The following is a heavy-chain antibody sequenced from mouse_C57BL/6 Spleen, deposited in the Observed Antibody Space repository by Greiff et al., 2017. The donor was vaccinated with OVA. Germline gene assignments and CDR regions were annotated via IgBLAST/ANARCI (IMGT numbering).Heavy chain of an antibody. J-gene: IGHJ2*01. CDR1: GFTFSSYG. Sequence: EVHLVESGGDLVKPGGSLKLSCAASGFTFSSYGMSWVRQTPDKRLEWVATISSGGSYTYYPDSVKGRFTISRDNAKNTLYLQMSSLKSEDTAMYYCARQAGTSDYWGQGTTLTVSS. V-gene: IGHV5-6*01. D-gene: IGHD4-1*01. CDR3: ARQAGTSDY. CDR2: ISSGGSYT.